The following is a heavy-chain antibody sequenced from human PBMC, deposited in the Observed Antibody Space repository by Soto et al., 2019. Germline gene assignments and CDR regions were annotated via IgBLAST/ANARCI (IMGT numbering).Heavy chain of an antibody. CDR1: GYTFTSYG. Sequence: QVQLVQSGAEVKKPGASVKVSCKASGYTFTSYGISWVRQAPGQGLEWMGRISDYNSNTKYVQKFQSRVTMTTDTSTSTAYMELRSLISDDTAVYYCERVAAAGLNDYWGQGTLVTVSS. D-gene: IGHD6-13*01. CDR3: ERVAAAGLNDY. V-gene: IGHV1-18*01. CDR2: ISDYNSNT. J-gene: IGHJ4*02.